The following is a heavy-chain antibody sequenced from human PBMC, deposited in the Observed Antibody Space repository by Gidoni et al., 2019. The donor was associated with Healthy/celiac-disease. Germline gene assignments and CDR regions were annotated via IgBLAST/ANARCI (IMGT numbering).Heavy chain of an antibody. CDR1: GGSFSGYY. CDR3: ARGKWRATAGKAVSYYYMDV. CDR2: INHSGST. D-gene: IGHD6-13*01. J-gene: IGHJ6*03. Sequence: QVQLQQWGAGLLKPSETLSLTCAVYGGSFSGYYWSWIRQPPGKGLEWIGEINHSGSTNYNPSLQSRVTISVDTSKNQFSLKLSSVTAADTAVYYCARGKWRATAGKAVSYYYMDVWGKGTTVTVSS. V-gene: IGHV4-34*01.